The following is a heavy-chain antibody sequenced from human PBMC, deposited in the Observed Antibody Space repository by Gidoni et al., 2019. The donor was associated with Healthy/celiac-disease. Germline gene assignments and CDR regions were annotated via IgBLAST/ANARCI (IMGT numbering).Heavy chain of an antibody. CDR1: GYTFTGYY. J-gene: IGHJ3*02. V-gene: IGHV1-2*04. Sequence: QVQLVHSGAEVNKPGAAVKVSCEASGYTFTGYYMHWVRQAPGQGLEWMGWINPNSGGTNYAQKFQGWVTMTRDTSISTAYMELSRLRSDDTAVYYCARGAQLGNHDAFDIWGQGTMVTVSS. CDR2: INPNSGGT. CDR3: ARGAQLGNHDAFDI. D-gene: IGHD1-1*01.